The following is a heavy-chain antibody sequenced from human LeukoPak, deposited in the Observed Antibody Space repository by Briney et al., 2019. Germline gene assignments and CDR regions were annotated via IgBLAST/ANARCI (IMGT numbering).Heavy chain of an antibody. D-gene: IGHD2-2*01. V-gene: IGHV3-74*01. Sequence: GGSLRLSCAASGFTFSSYWMHWVRQAPGKGLVWVSRINTDGSSTSYADSVKGRFTISRDNSKNTLYLQMNSLRAEDTAVYYCAKVRYCSSTSCYRGAFDIWGQGTMVTVSS. CDR3: AKVRYCSSTSCYRGAFDI. CDR1: GFTFSSYW. CDR2: INTDGSST. J-gene: IGHJ3*02.